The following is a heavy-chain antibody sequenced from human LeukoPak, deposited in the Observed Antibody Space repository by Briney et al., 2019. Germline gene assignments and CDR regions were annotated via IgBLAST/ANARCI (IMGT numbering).Heavy chain of an antibody. CDR1: GYTFTSYD. CDR3: ARGEVGAATSDFDY. D-gene: IGHD1-26*01. Sequence: GASVKVSCTASGYTFTSYDINWVRQATGQGLEWMGWMNPNSGNTGYAQKFQGRVTMTRNTSISTAYMELSSLRSEDTAVYYCARGEVGAATSDFDYWGQGTLVTVSS. CDR2: MNPNSGNT. V-gene: IGHV1-8*01. J-gene: IGHJ4*02.